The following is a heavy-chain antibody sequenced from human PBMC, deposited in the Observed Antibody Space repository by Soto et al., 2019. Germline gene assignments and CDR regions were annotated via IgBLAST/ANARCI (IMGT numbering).Heavy chain of an antibody. CDR2: IIPILGIA. CDR1: GGTFSSYT. J-gene: IGHJ6*03. Sequence: QVQLVQSGAEVKKPGSSVKVSCKASGGTFSSYTISWVRQAPGQGLEWMGRIIPILGIANYAQKFQGRVTITADKSTNTAYMELSSLRSEDTAVYYCASSFLGDYYYYYYMDVWGKGTTVTVSS. CDR3: ASSFLGDYYYYYYMDV. D-gene: IGHD3-16*01. V-gene: IGHV1-69*02.